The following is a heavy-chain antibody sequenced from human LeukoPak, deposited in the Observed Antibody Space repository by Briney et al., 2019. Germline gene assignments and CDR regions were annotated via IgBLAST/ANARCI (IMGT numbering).Heavy chain of an antibody. V-gene: IGHV3-30*04. J-gene: IGHJ3*02. CDR1: GFTFSSYA. Sequence: GGSLRPSCAASGFTFSSYAMHWVRQAPGKGLEWVAVISYDGSNKYYADPVKGRFIISRDNSKNTLYLQMNSPRAEDTAVYYCARPLGRGYGRGAFDIWGQGTMVTVSS. CDR2: ISYDGSNK. D-gene: IGHD4-17*01. CDR3: ARPLGRGYGRGAFDI.